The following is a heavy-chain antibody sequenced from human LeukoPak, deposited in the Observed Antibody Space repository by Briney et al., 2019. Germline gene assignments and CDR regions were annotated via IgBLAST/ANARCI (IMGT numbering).Heavy chain of an antibody. CDR3: AKSSGYSSAAGTGTRRYFDY. Sequence: QPGGSLRLSCAASGFTSSSYAMSWVRQAPGKGLEWVSAISGSGGSTYYADSVKGRFTISRDNSKNTLYLQMNSLRAEDTAVYYCAKSSGYSSAAGTGTRRYFDYWGQGTLVTVSS. J-gene: IGHJ4*02. D-gene: IGHD6-13*01. CDR1: GFTSSSYA. V-gene: IGHV3-23*01. CDR2: ISGSGGST.